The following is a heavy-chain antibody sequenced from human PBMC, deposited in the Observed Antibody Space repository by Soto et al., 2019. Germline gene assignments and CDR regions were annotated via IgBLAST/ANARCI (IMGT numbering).Heavy chain of an antibody. CDR2: ISGPSSVL. CDR1: GFTFSDYC. J-gene: IGHJ3*01. V-gene: IGHV3-11*01. CDR3: ARGKYPGSVDV. Sequence: QMQLVESGGDLVRSGGSLKLSCVSSGFTFSDYCMHWMRQAPGKGLEWVSYISGPSSVLSYTDSVKGRFTISRDNAKDSLFLQLNNLRAEDTALYYCARGKYPGSVDVWGQGTMVTVSS.